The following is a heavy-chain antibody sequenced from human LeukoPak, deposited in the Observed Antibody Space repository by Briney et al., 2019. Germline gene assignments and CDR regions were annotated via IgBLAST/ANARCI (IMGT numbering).Heavy chain of an antibody. CDR2: ISASGNPM. Sequence: KPGGSLRLSCAASGFTFSDYYMSWIRQAPGKGLEWISYISASGNPMFYADSEKGRFTISRDNAKNPLYLQMNSLRAEDTAIYYCAKDGGSGILYWGQGTLVTVSS. CDR1: GFTFSDYY. J-gene: IGHJ4*02. V-gene: IGHV3-11*04. D-gene: IGHD3-10*01. CDR3: AKDGGSGILY.